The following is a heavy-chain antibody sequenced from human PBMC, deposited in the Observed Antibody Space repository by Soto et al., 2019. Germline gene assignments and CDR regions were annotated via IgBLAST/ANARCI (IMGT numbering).Heavy chain of an antibody. CDR3: ATAYCTNGVCYIGAFDY. V-gene: IGHV1-24*01. Sequence: QVQLVQSGAEVKKPGASVKVSCKVSGYTLTELSMHWVRQAPGKGLEWMGGFDPEDGETIYAQKFQGRVTMTEDTSXDXXYMELSRLRSEDTAVYYCATAYCTNGVCYIGAFDYWGQGTLVTVSS. D-gene: IGHD2-8*01. CDR1: GYTLTELS. CDR2: FDPEDGET. J-gene: IGHJ4*02.